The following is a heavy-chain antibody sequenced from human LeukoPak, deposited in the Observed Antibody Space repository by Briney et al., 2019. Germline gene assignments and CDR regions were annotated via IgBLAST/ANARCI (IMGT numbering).Heavy chain of an antibody. J-gene: IGHJ4*02. CDR1: AFTFSTYS. D-gene: IGHD3-3*01. V-gene: IGHV3-48*01. CDR3: ARDRLDFWNGNFDY. CDR2: ISSSGSTI. Sequence: HAGGSLRLSCAASAFTFSTYSMNWVRQAPGKGLGWVSYISSSGSTIYYADSVKGRFTISRDNAKNSLYLQMNSLRAEDTAVYYCARDRLDFWNGNFDYWGQGTLVTVSP.